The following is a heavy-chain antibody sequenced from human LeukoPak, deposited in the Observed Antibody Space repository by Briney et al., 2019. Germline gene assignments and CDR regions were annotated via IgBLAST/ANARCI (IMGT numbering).Heavy chain of an antibody. D-gene: IGHD3-9*01. CDR1: GFLLSTSGVG. J-gene: IGHJ4*02. V-gene: IGHV2-5*05. Sequence: SGPTLVNPTQPLTLTCPFSGFLLSTSGVGVGWVRQPPGKALEWLALIYWDDDKRYGPSLKSRLTITKDTSKNQVVLTMTNMDPVDTATYYCAHFDILTGYFDYWGQGTLVTVSS. CDR3: AHFDILTGYFDY. CDR2: IYWDDDK.